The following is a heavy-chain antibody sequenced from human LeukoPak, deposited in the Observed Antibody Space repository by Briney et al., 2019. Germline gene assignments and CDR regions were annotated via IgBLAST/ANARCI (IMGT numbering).Heavy chain of an antibody. V-gene: IGHV3-23*01. Sequence: GGSLRLSCAASGFTFSSYAMSWVRQAPGKGLEWVSAISGSGGSTYYADSVKGRFTISRDNAKNSLYLQMNSLRDEDTAVYYCGGGSCHTTFCYYYGMDVWGQGTTVTVSS. CDR3: GGGSCHTTFCYYYGMDV. CDR2: ISGSGGST. D-gene: IGHD2-15*01. CDR1: GFTFSSYA. J-gene: IGHJ6*02.